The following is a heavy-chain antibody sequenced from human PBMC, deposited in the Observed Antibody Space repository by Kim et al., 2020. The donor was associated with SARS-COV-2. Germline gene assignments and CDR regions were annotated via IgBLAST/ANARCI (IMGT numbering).Heavy chain of an antibody. D-gene: IGHD1-26*01. CDR3: AKDWGLRGATRFDAFDI. V-gene: IGHV3-30*18. Sequence: GGSLRLSCAASGFTFSSYGMHWVRQAPGKGLEWVAVISYDGSNKYYADSVKGRFTISRDNSKNTLYLQMNSLRAEDTAVYYCAKDWGLRGATRFDAFDI. CDR2: ISYDGSNK. J-gene: IGHJ3*02. CDR1: GFTFSSYG.